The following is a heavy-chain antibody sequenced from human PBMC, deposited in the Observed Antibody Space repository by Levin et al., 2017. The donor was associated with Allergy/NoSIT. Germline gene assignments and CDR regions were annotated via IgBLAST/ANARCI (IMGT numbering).Heavy chain of an antibody. J-gene: IGHJ6*02. CDR2: IGTAGDT. V-gene: IGHV3-13*01. CDR3: AREREWVNGMDV. CDR1: GFSFSSYD. D-gene: IGHD3-3*01. Sequence: PGGSLRLSCAASGFSFSSYDMHWVRQVPGKGLEWVSTIGTAGDTYYPGSVKGRFTISRENAKNSLYLQMNSLRAGDTAVYYCAREREWVNGMDVWGQGTTVTVSS.